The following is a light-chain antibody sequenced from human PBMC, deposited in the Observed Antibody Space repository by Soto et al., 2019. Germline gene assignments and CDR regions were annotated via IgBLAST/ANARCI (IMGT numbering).Light chain of an antibody. CDR1: SSDVGTYNL. CDR2: EVD. V-gene: IGLV2-14*02. J-gene: IGLJ3*02. CDR3: SSFTNTNSLEDWV. Sequence: QSALTQPASVSGSPGQSITISCTGTSSDVGTYNLVSWYQQHPGRAPKLIIYEVDSRTSGISDRFSGSKSGNTASLTISGLQPEDEADYYCSSFTNTNSLEDWVFGGGTTVTVL.